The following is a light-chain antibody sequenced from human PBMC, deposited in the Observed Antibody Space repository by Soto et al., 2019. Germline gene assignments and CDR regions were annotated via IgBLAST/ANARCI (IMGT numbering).Light chain of an antibody. Sequence: QSVLTKPSSVSAAPGQKVAIYCYGSSSNIGGNSVSWYQQLPGTAPKLLIYDDNKRPSGIPDRFSGSKSGTSATLGITGFQTGDEADYYGGSWDISLSAYVCGTGTKVTVL. CDR3: GSWDISLSAYV. CDR1: SSNIGGNS. CDR2: DDN. J-gene: IGLJ1*01. V-gene: IGLV1-51*01.